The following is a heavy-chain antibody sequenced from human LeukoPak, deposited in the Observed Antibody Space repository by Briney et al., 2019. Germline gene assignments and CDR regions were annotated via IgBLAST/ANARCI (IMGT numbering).Heavy chain of an antibody. V-gene: IGHV3-48*03. CDR2: ISSSGSNL. Sequence: GGSLRLSCAASGFTFSSYEMNWVRQAPGKGLEWVSYISSSGSNLYYADSVKGRFTISRDNSKNTLYLQMNSLGAEDTAVYYCASRSHFGFALDPWGQGTLVTVSS. CDR1: GFTFSSYE. CDR3: ASRSHFGFALDP. D-gene: IGHD3-10*01. J-gene: IGHJ5*02.